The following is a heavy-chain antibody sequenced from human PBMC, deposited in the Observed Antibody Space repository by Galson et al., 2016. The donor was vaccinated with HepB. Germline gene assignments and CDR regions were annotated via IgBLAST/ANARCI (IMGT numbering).Heavy chain of an antibody. Sequence: SVKVSCKASGYLFNGYYIHWVRQAPGKGLEWMGGFDPESGETLYAQRFQGRVTVTEDTSTDTAYMELNSLRSEDTAVYYCATDRLGWSGYYNYWGQGTLVTVSS. CDR3: ATDRLGWSGYYNY. J-gene: IGHJ4*02. D-gene: IGHD3-3*01. V-gene: IGHV1-24*01. CDR1: GYLFNGYY. CDR2: FDPESGET.